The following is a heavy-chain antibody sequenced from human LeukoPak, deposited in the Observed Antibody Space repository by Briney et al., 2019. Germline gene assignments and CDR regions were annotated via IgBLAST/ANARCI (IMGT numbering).Heavy chain of an antibody. CDR2: INHSGST. CDR1: GGSFSGYY. Sequence: PSETLSLTCAVYGGSFSGYYWSWIRQPPGKGLEWIGEINHSGSTNYNPSLKSRVTISVDTSKSQFSLRLSSVTAADTAVYYCARESRLVRGVIIFGFDYWGQGTLVTVSS. V-gene: IGHV4-34*01. J-gene: IGHJ4*02. CDR3: ARESRLVRGVIIFGFDY. D-gene: IGHD3-10*01.